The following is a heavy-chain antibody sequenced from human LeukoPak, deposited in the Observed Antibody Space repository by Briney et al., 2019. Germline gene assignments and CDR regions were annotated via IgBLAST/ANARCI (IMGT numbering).Heavy chain of an antibody. Sequence: PGGSLRLSCAASGITFSSYAMTWVRQAPGKGLEWVSGISGSGGTTNYADSVKGRFTISRDNSKNTLYLQMNSLRAEDTAVYYCAKDALTYSNTFDYWGQGTLVTVSS. J-gene: IGHJ4*02. CDR1: GITFSSYA. V-gene: IGHV3-23*01. CDR3: AKDALTYSNTFDY. CDR2: ISGSGGTT. D-gene: IGHD4-11*01.